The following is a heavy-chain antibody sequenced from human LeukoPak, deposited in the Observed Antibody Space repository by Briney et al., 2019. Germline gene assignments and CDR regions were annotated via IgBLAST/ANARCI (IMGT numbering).Heavy chain of an antibody. Sequence: GGSLRLSCAASGFTFSSYEMNWVRQAPGKGLEWVSYISSSGSTIYYADSVKGRFTISRDNAKNTLYLQMNSLRGEDTAIYYCAKDRVVTRRRSYYFDYWGQGTLVTVSS. CDR1: GFTFSSYE. CDR2: ISSSGSTI. J-gene: IGHJ4*02. CDR3: AKDRVVTRRRSYYFDY. D-gene: IGHD3-22*01. V-gene: IGHV3-48*03.